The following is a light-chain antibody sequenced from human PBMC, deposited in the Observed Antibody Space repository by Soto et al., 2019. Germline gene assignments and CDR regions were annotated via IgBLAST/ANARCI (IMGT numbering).Light chain of an antibody. J-gene: IGKJ5*01. CDR2: GAS. V-gene: IGKV3-15*01. Sequence: EVVFTQSPDTLPLSPGETATLSCSASQSVSSNLAWYQQKPGQAPRLLIYGASTRATGIPARFSGSGSGTEFTLTISSLQSEDFAVYYCQQYNNWPPITFGQGTRLEIK. CDR1: QSVSSN. CDR3: QQYNNWPPIT.